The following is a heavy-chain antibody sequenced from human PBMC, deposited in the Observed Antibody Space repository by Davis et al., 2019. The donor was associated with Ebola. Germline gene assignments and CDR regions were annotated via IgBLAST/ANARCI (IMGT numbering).Heavy chain of an antibody. J-gene: IGHJ6*02. CDR3: ARERSGYGYYYYGMDV. CDR2: ISSSSSYI. D-gene: IGHD5-12*01. V-gene: IGHV3-21*01. Sequence: GGSLRLSCAASGFTFSSYSMNWVRQAPGKGLEWVSSISSSSSYIYYADSVKGRFTISRDNAKNSLYLQMNSLRAEDTAVYYCARERSGYGYYYYGMDVWGQGTTVTVSS. CDR1: GFTFSSYS.